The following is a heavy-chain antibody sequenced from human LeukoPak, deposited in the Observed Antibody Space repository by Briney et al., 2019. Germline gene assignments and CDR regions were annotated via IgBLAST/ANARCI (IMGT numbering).Heavy chain of an antibody. J-gene: IGHJ6*03. CDR2: ISSSSSYI. CDR3: AKDAVVVPAATAQLYYYYMDV. D-gene: IGHD2-2*01. Sequence: GGSLRLSCAASGFTFSSYSMNWVRQAPGKGLEWVSSISSSSSYIYYADSVKGRFTISRDNSKNTLYLQMNSLRAEDTAVYYCAKDAVVVPAATAQLYYYYMDVWGKGTTVTISS. V-gene: IGHV3-21*01. CDR1: GFTFSSYS.